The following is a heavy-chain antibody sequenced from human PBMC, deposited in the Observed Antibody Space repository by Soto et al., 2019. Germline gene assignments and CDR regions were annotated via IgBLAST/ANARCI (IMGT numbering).Heavy chain of an antibody. CDR2: VSTSGGRT. Sequence: PGGSLRLSCAASGFNFKSYDMFWVRQAPGKGSEWVSFVSTSGGRTEYADFVRGRFTISRDNAENTLSLQMNSLAVDDTAVYYCVRKGYETGWYYDQWGQGTLVTVSS. J-gene: IGHJ4*02. V-gene: IGHV3-23*01. D-gene: IGHD6-19*01. CDR1: GFNFKSYD. CDR3: VRKGYETGWYYDQ.